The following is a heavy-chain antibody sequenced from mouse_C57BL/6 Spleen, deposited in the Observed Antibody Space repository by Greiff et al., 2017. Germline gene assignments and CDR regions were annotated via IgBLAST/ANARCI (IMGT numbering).Heavy chain of an antibody. Sequence: EVQRVESGGGLVQPGGSLKLSCAASGFTFSDYGMAWVRQAPRKGPEWVAFISNLAYSIYYADTVTGRFTISSENAKNTLYLEMSSLRSEDTAMYYCARLPRHYYGSSDWYVDVWGTGTTVTVSS. V-gene: IGHV5-15*01. D-gene: IGHD1-1*01. J-gene: IGHJ1*03. CDR3: ARLPRHYYGSSDWYVDV. CDR2: ISNLAYSI. CDR1: GFTFSDYG.